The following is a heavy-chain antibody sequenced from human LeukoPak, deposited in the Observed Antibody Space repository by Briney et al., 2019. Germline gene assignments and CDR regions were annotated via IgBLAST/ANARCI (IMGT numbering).Heavy chain of an antibody. J-gene: IGHJ4*02. CDR2: ISYDGNNK. CDR3: AKALQVWLFSFDY. V-gene: IGHV3-30*18. Sequence: PGGSLRLSCAASGITFSSYGMHWVRQAPGKGLEWVAVISYDGNNKYYADSVKGRFTISRDNSKNTLYLQMNSLRAEDTAVYYCAKALQVWLFSFDYWGQGTLVTVSS. D-gene: IGHD5-18*01. CDR1: GITFSSYG.